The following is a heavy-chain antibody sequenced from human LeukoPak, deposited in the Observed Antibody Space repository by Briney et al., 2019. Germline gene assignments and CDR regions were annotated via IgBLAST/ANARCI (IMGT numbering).Heavy chain of an antibody. CDR1: GGTFSSFA. V-gene: IGHV1-69*05. CDR3: ARASNEPIAAAGTDAFDI. J-gene: IGHJ3*02. D-gene: IGHD6-13*01. CDR2: INPLFGAA. Sequence: SVKVSCKASGGTFSSFALSWVRQAPGQGLEWMGGINPLFGAANYAQKFQGRVTITTDESTSTAYMELSSLRSEDTAVYYCARASNEPIAAAGTDAFDIWGQGTMVTVSS.